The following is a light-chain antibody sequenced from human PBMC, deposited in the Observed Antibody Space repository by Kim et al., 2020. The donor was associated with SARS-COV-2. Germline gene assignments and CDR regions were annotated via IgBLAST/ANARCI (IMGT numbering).Light chain of an antibody. CDR1: NIGSKS. V-gene: IGLV3-21*01. CDR3: QAWDSSTYYSV. Sequence: SYELTQPPSVSVAPGKTARITCGGNNIGSKSVYWYQQKPGQAPVLVIYYDSDRPSGIPERFSGSNSGNTATLTISRVEAGDEADYYCQAWDSSTYYSVF. CDR2: YDS. J-gene: IGLJ1*01.